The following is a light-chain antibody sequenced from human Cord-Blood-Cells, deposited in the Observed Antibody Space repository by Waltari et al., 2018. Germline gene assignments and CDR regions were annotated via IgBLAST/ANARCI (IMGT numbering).Light chain of an antibody. V-gene: IGLV3-25*03. CDR1: ALPKQY. Sequence: SYELTQPPSVSVSPGQTARITCPGDALPKQYAYWYQQKPGQAPVLVIYKDSERPSGIPERFSASSSGTTVTLTISGVQAEDEADYYCQSADSSGTYVFGTGTKVTVL. CDR3: QSADSSGTYV. CDR2: KDS. J-gene: IGLJ1*01.